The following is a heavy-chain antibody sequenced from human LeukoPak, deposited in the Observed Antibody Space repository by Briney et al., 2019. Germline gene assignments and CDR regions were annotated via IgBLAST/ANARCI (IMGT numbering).Heavy chain of an antibody. Sequence: GGSLRLSCAASGFTFSSYSMNWVRQAPGKGLEWVSSISSSSSYIYYADSVKGRFTISRDNSKNTLYLQMNSLRAEDTAVYYCAKGKSVLRFLEWLFTNDYWGQGTLVTVSS. J-gene: IGHJ4*02. CDR2: ISSSSSYI. D-gene: IGHD3-3*01. CDR3: AKGKSVLRFLEWLFTNDY. CDR1: GFTFSSYS. V-gene: IGHV3-21*04.